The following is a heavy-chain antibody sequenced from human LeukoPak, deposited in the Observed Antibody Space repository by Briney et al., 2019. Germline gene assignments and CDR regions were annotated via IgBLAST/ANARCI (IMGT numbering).Heavy chain of an antibody. J-gene: IGHJ4*02. CDR1: GFTFSSYA. CDR2: ISGSSSSS. V-gene: IGHV3-23*01. CDR3: VKEGEVVITHRFDS. D-gene: IGHD3-22*01. Sequence: GGSLRFSCAASGFTFSSYAMTWVRQAPGKGLEWVSGISGSSSSSYYADSVKGRFTISRDYSNNTAYLQMNSLRAEDTAVYYCVKEGEVVITHRFDSWGQGTLVTVSS.